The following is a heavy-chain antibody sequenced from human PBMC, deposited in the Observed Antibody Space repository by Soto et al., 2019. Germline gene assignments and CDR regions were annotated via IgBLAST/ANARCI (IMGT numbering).Heavy chain of an antibody. CDR1: GFPCGSYD. V-gene: IGHV3-23*01. D-gene: IGHD2-8*02. CDR3: AKETATGGGPFDF. J-gene: IGHJ3*01. CDR2: ILVDGRT. Sequence: GGSLRLSCAASGFPCGSYDMTWVRQAPGKGLEWVSTILVDGRTFYVDSVKGRFTISRDNSRNTVYLQMNSLTAGETALYYCAKETATGGGPFDFCGQGTMVTVSS.